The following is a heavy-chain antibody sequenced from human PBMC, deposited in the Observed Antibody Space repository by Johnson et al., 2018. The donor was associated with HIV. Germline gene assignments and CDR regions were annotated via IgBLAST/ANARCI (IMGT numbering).Heavy chain of an antibody. Sequence: MLLVESGGGLIQPGGSLRLSCAASGFTVSSNYMSWVRQAPGKGLEWVSVIYSGGSTQYADSVKGRFTISRDNAKNSLYLQMDSLRAEDTAIYYCARPIARGASDIWGQGTMVTVSS. CDR1: GFTVSSNY. CDR2: IYSGGST. V-gene: IGHV3-53*01. J-gene: IGHJ3*02. D-gene: IGHD3-10*01. CDR3: ARPIARGASDI.